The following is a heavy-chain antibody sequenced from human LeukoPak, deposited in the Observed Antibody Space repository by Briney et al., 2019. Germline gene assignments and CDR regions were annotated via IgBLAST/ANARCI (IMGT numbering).Heavy chain of an antibody. CDR1: GFIFSSYA. V-gene: IGHV3-23*01. Sequence: PGGSLRLSCAASGFIFSSYAMSWVRQAPGRGLEWVSSLSGGGSTTYYADSVKGRFTISRDSSKNTLYLQMNSLRAEDTAVYYCAKDTRYYDSSGYYRLDYWGQGTLVTVSS. J-gene: IGHJ4*02. D-gene: IGHD3-22*01. CDR3: AKDTRYYDSSGYYRLDY. CDR2: LSGGGSTT.